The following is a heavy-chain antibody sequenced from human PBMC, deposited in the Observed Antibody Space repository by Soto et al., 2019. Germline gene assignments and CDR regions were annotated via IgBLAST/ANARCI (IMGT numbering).Heavy chain of an antibody. J-gene: IGHJ4*02. CDR2: ISTYSGNT. CDR3: ARIDPPHYYFDY. V-gene: IGHV1-18*01. CDR1: GFTFTAYG. Sequence: QVQLVQSGAEVKKPGASVKVSCKASGFTFTAYGISWVRQAPGQGLEWMGWISTYSGNTNYAQKLQGRVTVTTDTSTSTAYMELRSLTSDDTAVYYYARIDPPHYYFDYWGQGTLVTVSS.